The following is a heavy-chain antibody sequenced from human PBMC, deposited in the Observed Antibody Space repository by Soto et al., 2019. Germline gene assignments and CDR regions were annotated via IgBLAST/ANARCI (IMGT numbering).Heavy chain of an antibody. D-gene: IGHD2-21*02. V-gene: IGHV3-7*03. J-gene: IGHJ4*02. CDR2: IKQDGSEK. Sequence: GSLRLSCAASGFTFSSYWMSWVRQAPGKGLEWVANIKQDGSEKYYVDSVKGRFTISRDNAKNSLYLQMNSLRAEDTAVYYCARDPGLPSCGGDCYSGWGQGTLVTVSS. CDR1: GFTFSSYW. CDR3: ARDPGLPSCGGDCYSG.